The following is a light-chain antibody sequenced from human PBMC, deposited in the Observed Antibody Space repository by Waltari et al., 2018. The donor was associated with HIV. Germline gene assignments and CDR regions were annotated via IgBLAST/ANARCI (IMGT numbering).Light chain of an antibody. CDR3: QQYGDSPRT. Sequence: EIVLTQSPGTLSLSPGDRATFSCRASQSVRSDYLSWYRQNPGQAPRLLIYDASTRATGIPVRFSGSGSGTDFTLTISRLEPEDFAVYYCQQYGDSPRTFGQGTTVEIK. J-gene: IGKJ1*01. CDR1: QSVRSDY. V-gene: IGKV3-20*01. CDR2: DAS.